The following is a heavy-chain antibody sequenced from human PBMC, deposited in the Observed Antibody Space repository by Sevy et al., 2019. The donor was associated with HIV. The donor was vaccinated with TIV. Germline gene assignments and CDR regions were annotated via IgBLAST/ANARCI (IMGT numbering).Heavy chain of an antibody. D-gene: IGHD2-15*01. CDR2: ITGRSDYM. Sequence: GGSLRLSCAASGFTFSDYNMNWVHQAPGKGLEWVSSITGRSDYMYDADSVKGRFTISRDNSKNTLSLQMNSLRADDTAVYYCAKGYCSGGSCPRDYYYYGMDVWGQGTTVTVSS. CDR1: GFTFSDYN. CDR3: AKGYCSGGSCPRDYYYYGMDV. V-gene: IGHV3-21*04. J-gene: IGHJ6*02.